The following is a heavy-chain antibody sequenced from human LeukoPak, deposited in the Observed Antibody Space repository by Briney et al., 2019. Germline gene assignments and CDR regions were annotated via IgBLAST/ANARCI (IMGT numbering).Heavy chain of an antibody. CDR2: ISGSGGGGST. J-gene: IGHJ4*02. CDR3: AKAEASYGGQPLAQDVH. V-gene: IGHV3-23*01. CDR1: GFTLSNYA. D-gene: IGHD2-21*01. Sequence: GGSLRLSCAASGFTLSNYAMNWVRQAPGKGLERVSNISGSGGGGSTYYADSVKGRFTISRDNSKNTLYLQMNSLRAEDTAVYYCAKAEASYGGQPLAQDVHWGQGTLVTVSS.